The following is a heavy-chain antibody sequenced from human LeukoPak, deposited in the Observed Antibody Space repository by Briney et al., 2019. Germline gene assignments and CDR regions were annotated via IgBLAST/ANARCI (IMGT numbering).Heavy chain of an antibody. Sequence: ASVKVSCKASGYTFTSYDINWVRQATGQGLEWMGWMNPNSGNTGYAQKLQGRVTMTTDTSTSTAYMELRSLRSDDTAVYYCARDYYYYDSSANGPFDYWGQGTLVTVSS. J-gene: IGHJ4*02. D-gene: IGHD3-22*01. CDR1: GYTFTSYD. CDR2: MNPNSGNT. V-gene: IGHV1-8*02. CDR3: ARDYYYYDSSANGPFDY.